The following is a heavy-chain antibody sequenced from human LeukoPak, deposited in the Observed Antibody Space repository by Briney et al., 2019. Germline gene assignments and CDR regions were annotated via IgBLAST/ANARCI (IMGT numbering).Heavy chain of an antibody. CDR3: AKSGRYCSGGSCYQEASLDY. CDR2: IRYVGINK. CDR1: GFTFSTYG. V-gene: IGHV3-30*02. Sequence: PGGSLRLSCAASGFTFSTYGMHWVRQAPGKGLEWVSFIRYVGINKYYADSVKGRFTISRDNSKNTLYLQMNSLRAEDTAVYYCAKSGRYCSGGSCYQEASLDYWGQGTLVTVSS. J-gene: IGHJ4*02. D-gene: IGHD2-15*01.